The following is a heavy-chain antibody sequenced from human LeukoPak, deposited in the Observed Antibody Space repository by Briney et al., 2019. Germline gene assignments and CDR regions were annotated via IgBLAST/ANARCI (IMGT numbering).Heavy chain of an antibody. CDR1: GITLSNYG. J-gene: IGHJ4*02. D-gene: IGHD3-22*01. Sequence: GSLRLSCAVSGITLSNYGMSWVRQAPGKGLEWVAGISDSGGRTNYADSVEGRFTTSRDNPKNTLYLQMNSLRAEDTAVYFCAKRGVVIRVILVGFHKEAYYFDSWGQGALVTVSS. CDR3: AKRGVVIRVILVGFHKEAYYFDS. CDR2: ISDSGGRT. V-gene: IGHV3-23*01.